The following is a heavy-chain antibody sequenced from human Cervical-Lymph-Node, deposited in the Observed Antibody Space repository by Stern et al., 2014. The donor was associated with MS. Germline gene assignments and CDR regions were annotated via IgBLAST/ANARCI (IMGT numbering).Heavy chain of an antibody. CDR3: LGGSCYSWDGMHV. CDR1: GFSLSTGGMC. D-gene: IGHD2-15*01. Sequence: QVTLRESGPALVEATQTLTLTCTFSGFSLSTGGMCVSWIRQPPGKALEWLARVDWDGDEYYSPSLKTRLPISRDTSNNLVVLTVPNVAPVDTATYYCLGGSCYSWDGMHVWGQGTTVTVSS. CDR2: VDWDGDE. V-gene: IGHV2-70*13. J-gene: IGHJ6*02.